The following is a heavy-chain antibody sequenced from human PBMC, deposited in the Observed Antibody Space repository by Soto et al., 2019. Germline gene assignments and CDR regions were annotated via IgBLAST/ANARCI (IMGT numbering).Heavy chain of an antibody. J-gene: IGHJ4*02. CDR2: INAGNGNT. V-gene: IGHV1-3*01. Sequence: GASVKVSCKTSGYTFTNYALPWGGPAPRKKLEWMGWINAGNGNTKYSQKFQGRVTITRDTSASTAYMELRSLRSDDTAVYYCARVPDLRYFDWLPSGYFDYWGQGTLVTVSS. CDR3: ARVPDLRYFDWLPSGYFDY. CDR1: GYTFTNYA. D-gene: IGHD3-9*01.